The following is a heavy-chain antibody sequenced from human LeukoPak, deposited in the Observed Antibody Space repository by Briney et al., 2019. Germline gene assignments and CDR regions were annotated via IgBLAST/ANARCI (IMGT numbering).Heavy chain of an antibody. J-gene: IGHJ4*02. Sequence: GGSLRLSCAASGLIFSRSGMHWVRQAPGKGLEWVTFMGYDGSKIYYADSVKGRFTISRDSSKNTLSLQMDSLRVEDTAVYYCAKQNARGGTYEPVTVWGQAALVTVSS. V-gene: IGHV3-30*02. CDR2: MGYDGSKI. CDR3: AKQNARGGTYEPVTV. D-gene: IGHD3-16*01. CDR1: GLIFSRSG.